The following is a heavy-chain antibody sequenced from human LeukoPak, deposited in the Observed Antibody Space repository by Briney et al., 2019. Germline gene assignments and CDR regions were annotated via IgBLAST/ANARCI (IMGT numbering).Heavy chain of an antibody. CDR2: ISPIGSRT. CDR3: AKASTVLKPIDS. CDR1: GFTFSTYA. V-gene: IGHV3-23*01. J-gene: IGHJ4*02. Sequence: HPGGSLRLSCAASGFTFSTYAMNWVRQAPGKGLEWVSAISPIGSRTYYADSVKGRFTISRDNSKNTLYLQMNSLRAGDTAIYYRAKASTVLKPIDSWGQGTLVTVSS. D-gene: IGHD1-14*01.